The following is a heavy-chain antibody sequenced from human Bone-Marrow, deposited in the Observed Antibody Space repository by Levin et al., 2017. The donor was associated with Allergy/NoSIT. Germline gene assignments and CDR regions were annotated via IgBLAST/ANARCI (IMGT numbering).Heavy chain of an antibody. Sequence: ASVKVSCKVSGYPLSDLSLHWVRQAPGKGLEWMAGFNPEEDKTIYAQKFQGRVTLTEDTASDTAYMELSSLTSEDTGLYYCTTLTVTGPNYFDSWGLGTLVTVSA. CDR2: FNPEEDKT. CDR3: TTLTVTGPNYFDS. D-gene: IGHD4-17*01. V-gene: IGHV1-24*01. J-gene: IGHJ4*02. CDR1: GYPLSDLS.